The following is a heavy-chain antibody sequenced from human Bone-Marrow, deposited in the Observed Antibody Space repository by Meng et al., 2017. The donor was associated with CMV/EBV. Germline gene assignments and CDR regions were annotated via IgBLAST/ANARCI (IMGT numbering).Heavy chain of an antibody. CDR3: ARDYEIRGVGAWGY. J-gene: IGHJ4*02. CDR2: IIPIFGTA. CDR1: GGPSSSYV. D-gene: IGHD1-26*01. V-gene: IGHV1-69*12. Sequence: QVQLGGSGAEGKMRGSAVEVFCKASGGPSSSYVIGWGRQAPGQGVVGWGGIIPIFGTANYAQKFPGRVTITADESTSPAYMELTSLTSEDTAVYYCARDYEIRGVGAWGYWGQGTLVTVSS.